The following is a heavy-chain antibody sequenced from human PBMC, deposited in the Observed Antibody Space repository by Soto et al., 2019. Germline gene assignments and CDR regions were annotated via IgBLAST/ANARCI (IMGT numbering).Heavy chain of an antibody. D-gene: IGHD5-12*01. V-gene: IGHV3-23*01. J-gene: IGHJ4*02. CDR3: AKGMEWLRLAYYFDY. CDR2: ISGSGGST. Sequence: EVQLLESGGGLVQPGGSLRLSCAASGFTFSSYAMSWVRQAPGKGLEWVSAISGSGGSTYYADSVKGRFTISRDNFKNTLYLQMNSLRAEDTAVYYCAKGMEWLRLAYYFDYWGQGTLVTVSS. CDR1: GFTFSSYA.